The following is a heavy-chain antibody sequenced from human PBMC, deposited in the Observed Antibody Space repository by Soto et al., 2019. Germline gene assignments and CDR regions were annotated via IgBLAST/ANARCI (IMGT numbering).Heavy chain of an antibody. D-gene: IGHD3-10*01. Sequence: GASVKVSFKSSGGTFSSYAISWLRQAPGQGLEWMGGVIPVFGLATYAQKVQGRVTITADKSTNTAYMEVSSLRSEDTAVYYCARGKSYYGSGKGIYDYYSLDVWGQGTTVTVSS. CDR3: ARGKSYYGSGKGIYDYYSLDV. CDR2: VIPVFGLA. J-gene: IGHJ6*02. V-gene: IGHV1-69*10. CDR1: GGTFSSYA.